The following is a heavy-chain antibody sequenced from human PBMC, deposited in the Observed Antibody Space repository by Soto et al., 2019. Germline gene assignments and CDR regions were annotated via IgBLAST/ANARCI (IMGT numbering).Heavy chain of an antibody. Sequence: QVQLVQSGAEVKKPGSSVKVSCKASGGTFSSYTISWVRQARGQGLEWMGRIIPILGIANYAQKFQGRVTITADKSTSTAYMELSSLRSEDTAVYYCARDPGCSGGSCYLDYWGQGTLVTVSS. CDR1: GGTFSSYT. V-gene: IGHV1-69*08. D-gene: IGHD2-15*01. J-gene: IGHJ4*02. CDR2: IIPILGIA. CDR3: ARDPGCSGGSCYLDY.